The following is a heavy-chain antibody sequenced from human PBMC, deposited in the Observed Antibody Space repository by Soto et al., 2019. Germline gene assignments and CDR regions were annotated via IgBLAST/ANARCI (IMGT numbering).Heavy chain of an antibody. CDR1: GFTFSSYA. J-gene: IGHJ6*02. CDR3: AKDKVGATYNYGMDV. D-gene: IGHD1-26*01. Sequence: HPGGSLRLSCAASGFTFSSYAMSWVRQAPGKGLEWVSAISGSGGSTYYADSVKGRFTISRDNSKNTLYLQMNSLRAEDTAVYYCAKDKVGATYNYGMDVWGQGTTVTVSS. CDR2: ISGSGGST. V-gene: IGHV3-23*01.